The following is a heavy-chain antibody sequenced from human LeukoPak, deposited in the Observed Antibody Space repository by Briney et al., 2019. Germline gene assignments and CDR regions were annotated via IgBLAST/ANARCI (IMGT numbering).Heavy chain of an antibody. V-gene: IGHV4-59*08. CDR2: IYYIGSA. CDR3: ARLGRQYSSGWYEIDY. J-gene: IGHJ4*02. CDR1: GGSISSYY. Sequence: SETLSLTCTVSGGSISSYYWSWIRQPPGRGLECIGYIYYIGSANYNPSLKSRVTTSVDTSKNQFSLKLSSVTAADTAVYYCARLGRQYSSGWYEIDYWGQGTLVTVSS. D-gene: IGHD6-19*01.